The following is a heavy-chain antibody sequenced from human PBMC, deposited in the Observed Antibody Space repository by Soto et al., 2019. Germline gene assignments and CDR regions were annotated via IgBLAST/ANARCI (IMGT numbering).Heavy chain of an antibody. D-gene: IGHD2-2*01. Sequence: QVQLVESGGGVVQPGRSLRLSCAASGFTFSSYAMHWVRQAPGKGLERVAVISYDGSNKYYADSVKGRFTISRDNSKNTLYLQMNSLRAEDTAVYYCARAGYCISTSCYQFDYWGQGTLVTVSS. V-gene: IGHV3-30-3*01. J-gene: IGHJ4*02. CDR3: ARAGYCISTSCYQFDY. CDR2: ISYDGSNK. CDR1: GFTFSSYA.